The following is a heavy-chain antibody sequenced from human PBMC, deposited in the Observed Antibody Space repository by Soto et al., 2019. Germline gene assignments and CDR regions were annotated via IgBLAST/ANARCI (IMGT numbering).Heavy chain of an antibody. CDR2: INAGNGNT. D-gene: IGHD6-19*01. V-gene: IGHV1-3*01. CDR3: ARGRTGIAVAGPLGY. J-gene: IGHJ4*02. Sequence: QVQLVQSGAEVKKPGASVKVSCKASGYTFTSYAMHLVRQAPGQRLEWMGWINAGNGNTKYSQKFQGRVTITRDTSARTAYRELSSLRSEDTAVYYCARGRTGIAVAGPLGYWGQGTLVTVSP. CDR1: GYTFTSYA.